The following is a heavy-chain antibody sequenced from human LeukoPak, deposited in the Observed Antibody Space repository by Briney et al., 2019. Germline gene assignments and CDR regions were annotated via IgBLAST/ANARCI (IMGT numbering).Heavy chain of an antibody. CDR3: AREGASQDVRGFDY. D-gene: IGHD3-10*02. V-gene: IGHV4-34*01. J-gene: IGHJ4*02. CDR1: GGSFSGYY. Sequence: SETLSLTCAVYGGSFSGYYWSWIRQPPGKGLEWIGEINHSGSTNYNPSLKSRVTISVDTSKNQFSLKLSSVTAADTAVYYCAREGASQDVRGFDYWGRGTQVTVSS. CDR2: INHSGST.